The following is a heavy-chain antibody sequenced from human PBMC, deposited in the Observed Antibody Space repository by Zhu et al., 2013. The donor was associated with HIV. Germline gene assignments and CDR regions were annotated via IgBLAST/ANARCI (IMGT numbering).Heavy chain of an antibody. D-gene: IGHD3-16*01. CDR3: AGGEDMGDSLTTFGGPNAEYSQS. CDR2: FNPVSVTS. J-gene: IGHJ1*01. V-gene: IGHV1-69*06. CDR1: GGRLNTHV. Sequence: QVHVVQSGAEVKKPGSSVRVSCKVSGGRLNTHVISWVRQAPGQGLEWMGGFNPVSVTSNHAQKLQGRVKITADKRTNTVYLELSSLRSEDTAVYYCAGGEDMGDSLTTFGGPNAEYSQSWGQGTLVTVSS.